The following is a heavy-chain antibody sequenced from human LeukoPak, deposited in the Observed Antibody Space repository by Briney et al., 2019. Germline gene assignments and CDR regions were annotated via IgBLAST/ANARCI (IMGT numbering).Heavy chain of an antibody. CDR2: IYYSGST. J-gene: IGHJ4*02. V-gene: IGHV4-31*03. CDR1: GGSISSGGYY. D-gene: IGHD3-10*01. Sequence: PSQILSLTCTVSGGSISSGGYYWSWIRQHPGKGLEWIGYIYYSGSTYYNPSLKSRVTISVDTSKNQFSLKLSSVTAADTAVYYCACGRGGSGSYSPPKSRYYFDYWGQGTLVTVSS. CDR3: ACGRGGSGSYSPPKSRYYFDY.